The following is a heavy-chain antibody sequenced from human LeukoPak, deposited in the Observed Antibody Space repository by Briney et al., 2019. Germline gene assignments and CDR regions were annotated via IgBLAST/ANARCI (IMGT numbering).Heavy chain of an antibody. CDR2: INPYSGGT. V-gene: IGHV1-2*06. J-gene: IGHJ3*02. CDR3: AREWGADAFDI. CDR1: GYTSTSYY. D-gene: IGHD3-16*01. Sequence: GASVKVSCKASGYTSTSYYMHWVRQAPGQGLEWMGRINPYSGGTDFAQKFQGRVTMTRDTSISTAYMEVSRLRSDDTAVYYCAREWGADAFDIWGQGTVVTVSS.